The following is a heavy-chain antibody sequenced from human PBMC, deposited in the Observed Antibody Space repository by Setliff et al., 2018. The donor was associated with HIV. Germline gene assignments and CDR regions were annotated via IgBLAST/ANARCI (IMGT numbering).Heavy chain of an antibody. CDR1: RFTFNDYW. CDR2: IDRDGSET. CDR3: ALVGGITVPPDGFDI. D-gene: IGHD3-22*01. V-gene: IGHV3-7*01. Sequence: PGGSLRLSCVASRFTFNDYWMSWVRQAPGKGLEWVANIDRDGSETNYVDSVKGRFTIFRDNAKSSMYLQMNSLRAEDTAIYYCALVGGITVPPDGFDIWGQGTMVTVSS. J-gene: IGHJ3*02.